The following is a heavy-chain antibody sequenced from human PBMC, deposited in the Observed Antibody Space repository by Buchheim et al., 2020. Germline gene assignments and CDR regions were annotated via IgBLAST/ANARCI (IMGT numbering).Heavy chain of an antibody. Sequence: EVQLLESGGGSVQPGGSLRLSCAASGFSSSSYAMSWVRQAPGTGLEWVSGISSSGRSTYYADSVKGRFTISRDNSKNALYLQMNSLRAEDTALYYCAKPSSGWTSFDNWGRGTL. V-gene: IGHV3-23*01. CDR3: AKPSSGWTSFDN. CDR1: GFSSSSYA. D-gene: IGHD6-19*01. J-gene: IGHJ4*02. CDR2: ISSSGRST.